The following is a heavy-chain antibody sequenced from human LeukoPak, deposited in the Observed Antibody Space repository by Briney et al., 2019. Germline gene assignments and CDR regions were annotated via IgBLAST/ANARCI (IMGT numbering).Heavy chain of an antibody. J-gene: IGHJ3*02. Sequence: PSETLSLTCAVYGGSFSGYYWSCIRQPPGKGLEWIGEINHSGSTNYNPSLKSRVTISVDTSKNQFSLKLSSVTAADTAVYYCARSTPKNQIWGQGTMVTVSS. CDR3: ARSTPKNQI. CDR1: GGSFSGYY. V-gene: IGHV4-34*01. CDR2: INHSGST.